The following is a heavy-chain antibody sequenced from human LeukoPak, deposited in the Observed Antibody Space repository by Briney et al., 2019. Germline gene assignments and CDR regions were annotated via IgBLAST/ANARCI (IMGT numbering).Heavy chain of an antibody. CDR2: ISGSGGST. J-gene: IGHJ4*02. CDR1: GFTFSSYA. V-gene: IGHV3-23*01. D-gene: IGHD2-2*01. Sequence: HPGGSLRLSCAASGFTFSSYAMSWVRQAPGKGLEWVSAISGSGGSTYYADSVKGRFTISRDNSKNTLYLQMNSLRAEDTAVYYCAKGDSSTIPRGTDYWGQGTLVTVSS. CDR3: AKGDSSTIPRGTDY.